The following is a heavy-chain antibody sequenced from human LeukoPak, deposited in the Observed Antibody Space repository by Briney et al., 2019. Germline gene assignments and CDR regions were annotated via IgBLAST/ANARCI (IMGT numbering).Heavy chain of an antibody. V-gene: IGHV1-3*01. CDR3: ARGGALQLEVCFDY. D-gene: IGHD1-1*01. J-gene: IGHJ4*02. CDR2: INAGNGNT. CDR1: GYTFTSYA. Sequence: GASVKVSCKASGYTFTSYAMHWVRQAPGQRLEWMGWINAGNGNTKYSQKFQGRVTITRDTSASTAYMELSSLRSEDTAVYYCARGGALQLEVCFDYGGQGTLVTVSS.